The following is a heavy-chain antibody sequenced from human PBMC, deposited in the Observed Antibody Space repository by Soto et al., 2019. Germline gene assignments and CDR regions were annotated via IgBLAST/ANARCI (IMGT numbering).Heavy chain of an antibody. V-gene: IGHV1-69*12. Sequence: QVQLVQSGAEVKKPGSSVKVSYKASGGTYSNYAFSWVRQAPGHGLEWVGGIIPIFGTTNFAQKFQGRVTITADESTTTAYMELSGLRSEDTAVYYCARDGGRDGYFGNWLDPWGQGTLVTVSS. D-gene: IGHD5-12*01. CDR2: IIPIFGTT. J-gene: IGHJ5*02. CDR3: ARDGGRDGYFGNWLDP. CDR1: GGTYSNYA.